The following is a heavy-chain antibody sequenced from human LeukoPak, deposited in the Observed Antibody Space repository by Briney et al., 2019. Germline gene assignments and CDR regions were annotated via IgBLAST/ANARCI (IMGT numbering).Heavy chain of an antibody. V-gene: IGHV3-30-3*01. Sequence: PGRSLRLSCAASGFTFSSYAMHWVRQAPGKGLEWVAVISYDGSNKYYADSVKGRFTISRDNSKNTLYLQMNSLRAEDTAVYYCARGGRVYYDSSGYIRLGHDAFDIWGQGTMVTVSS. CDR3: ARGGRVYYDSSGYIRLGHDAFDI. J-gene: IGHJ3*02. CDR1: GFTFSSYA. CDR2: ISYDGSNK. D-gene: IGHD3-22*01.